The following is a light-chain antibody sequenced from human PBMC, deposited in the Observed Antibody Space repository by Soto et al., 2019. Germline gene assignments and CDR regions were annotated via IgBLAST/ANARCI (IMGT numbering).Light chain of an antibody. V-gene: IGKV1-39*01. CDR1: QSIGSH. J-gene: IGKJ4*01. CDR3: LQTDSLPVA. CDR2: GAS. Sequence: IQVTQSPSSLSASVGDRVTITCRASQSIGSHLNWYQQKPGTAPTLLIHGASSLPGGVPSTFSGSGSGTDFTLTISTLQPEDSATYYCLQTDSLPVAFGGGTKVEI.